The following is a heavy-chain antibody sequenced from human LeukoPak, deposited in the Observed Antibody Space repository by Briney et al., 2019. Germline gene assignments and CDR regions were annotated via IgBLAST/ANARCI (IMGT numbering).Heavy chain of an antibody. CDR2: INTDGSTT. D-gene: IGHD3-9*01. CDR3: ARDILTGSQSRYQH. CDR1: GFTFSSYW. J-gene: IGHJ1*01. V-gene: IGHV3-74*01. Sequence: GGSLRLSCAASGFTFSSYWMHWVRQAPGKGLVWVSHINTDGSTTIYADSVKGRFTISRDNAKNTLYLQMNSLRAEDTAVYYCARDILTGSQSRYQHWGQGTLVTVSS.